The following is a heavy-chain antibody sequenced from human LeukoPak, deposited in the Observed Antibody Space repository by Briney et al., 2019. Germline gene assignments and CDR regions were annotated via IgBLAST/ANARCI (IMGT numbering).Heavy chain of an antibody. CDR2: IYSGGST. CDR3: ARERVQQLVYYYYYMDV. V-gene: IGHV3-53*01. Sequence: GGSLRLSCAASGFTVSSNYMSWVRQAPGKGLEWVSVIYSGGSTYYADSVKGRFTISRDNSKNTLYLQMNSLRAEDTAVYYCARERVQQLVYYYYYMDVWGKGTTVTVSS. J-gene: IGHJ6*03. D-gene: IGHD6-6*01. CDR1: GFTVSSNY.